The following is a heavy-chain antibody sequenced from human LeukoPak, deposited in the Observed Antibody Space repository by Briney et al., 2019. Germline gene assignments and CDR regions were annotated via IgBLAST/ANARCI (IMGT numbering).Heavy chain of an antibody. Sequence: VASVKVSCKASGGTVSSYAISWVRQAPGQGLEWMGGIIPIFGTANYAQKFQGRVTITADKSTSTAYMELSSLRSEDTAVYYCASPAGVGATSLDYWGQGTLVTVSS. CDR3: ASPAGVGATSLDY. CDR1: GGTVSSYA. V-gene: IGHV1-69*06. J-gene: IGHJ4*02. CDR2: IIPIFGTA. D-gene: IGHD1-26*01.